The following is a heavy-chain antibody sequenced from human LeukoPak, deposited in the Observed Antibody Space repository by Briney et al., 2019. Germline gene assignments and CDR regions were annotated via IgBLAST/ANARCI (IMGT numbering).Heavy chain of an antibody. V-gene: IGHV3-48*04. CDR3: AKEDYDILTGSARGAFDI. CDR1: GFTFSSFS. J-gene: IGHJ3*02. D-gene: IGHD3-9*01. CDR2: ISSSSSTI. Sequence: PGGSLRLSCAASGFTFSSFSMNWVRQAPGKGLEWVSYISSSSSTIYYADSVKGRFTISRDNAKNSLYLQMNSLRAEDTAVYYCAKEDYDILTGSARGAFDIWGQGTMVTVSS.